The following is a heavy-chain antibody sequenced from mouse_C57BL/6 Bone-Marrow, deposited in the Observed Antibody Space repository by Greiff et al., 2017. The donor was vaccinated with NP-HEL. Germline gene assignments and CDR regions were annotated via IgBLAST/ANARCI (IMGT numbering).Heavy chain of an antibody. CDR2: ISSGGSYT. Sequence: EVQRVESGGDLVKPGGFLKLSCAASGFTFSSYGMSWVRQTPDKRLEWVATISSGGSYTYYPDSVKGRFTISRDNAKNTLYLQMSSLKSEDTAMYYCARRDGSSVFAYWGQGTLVTVSA. CDR1: GFTFSSYG. V-gene: IGHV5-6*01. D-gene: IGHD1-1*01. J-gene: IGHJ3*01. CDR3: ARRDGSSVFAY.